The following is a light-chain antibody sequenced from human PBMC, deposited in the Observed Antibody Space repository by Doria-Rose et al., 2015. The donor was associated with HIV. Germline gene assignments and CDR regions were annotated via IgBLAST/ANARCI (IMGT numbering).Light chain of an antibody. J-gene: IGKJ1*01. Sequence: QVTQSPSTLSASVGDRVSITCRASQTISGWLAWYQQKPGKALKLLIYKASTLENGVLSRFSGSGPGTEFTLTISSLQPDDFATYYCQQYNSYSPSTFGQGTKVEI. CDR2: KAS. CDR3: QQYNSYSPST. V-gene: IGKV1-5*03. CDR1: QTISGW.